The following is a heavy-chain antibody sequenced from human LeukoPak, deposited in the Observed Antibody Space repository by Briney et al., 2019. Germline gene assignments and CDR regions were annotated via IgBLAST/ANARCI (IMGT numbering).Heavy chain of an antibody. CDR2: ISYDGSNK. V-gene: IGHV3-30-3*02. D-gene: IGHD3-22*01. J-gene: IGHJ4*02. CDR1: GFTFSSYA. CDR3: AKERWLTPYGTASFDY. Sequence: PGGSLRLSCAASGFTFSSYAMHWVRQAPGKGLEWVAVISYDGSNKHYADSVKGRFTISRDNSKNTLYLQMNSLRAEDTAVYYCAKERWLTPYGTASFDYWGQGTLVTVSS.